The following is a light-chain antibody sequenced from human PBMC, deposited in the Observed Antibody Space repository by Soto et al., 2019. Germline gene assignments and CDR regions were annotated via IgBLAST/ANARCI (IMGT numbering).Light chain of an antibody. J-gene: IGLJ3*02. CDR3: SSYTRSSATVV. V-gene: IGLV2-14*01. CDR1: SSDVGGSNY. CDR2: DVS. Sequence: QSVLTQPASVSGSPGQSITISCTGTSSDVGGSNYVSWYQQHPGKAPKLMIYDVSNRPSGVSNRFSGSKSGNTASLTISGLQAEDEADYSCSSYTRSSATVVFGGGTQLTVL.